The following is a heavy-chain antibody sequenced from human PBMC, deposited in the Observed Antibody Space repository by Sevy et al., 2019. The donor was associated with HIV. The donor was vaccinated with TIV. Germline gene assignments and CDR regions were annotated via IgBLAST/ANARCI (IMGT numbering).Heavy chain of an antibody. CDR3: AKATSAKATEDHFDY. V-gene: IGHV3-23*01. D-gene: IGHD5-12*01. Sequence: GGSLRLSCAASGFTFNSYAISWVRQAPGKGLEWVSGISGRGDRTYLTDYVKGRFTISRDNSKNTLYLQIDNLRAEDTAVYYCAKATSAKATEDHFDYWGQGTLVTVSS. CDR1: GFTFNSYA. CDR2: ISGRGDRT. J-gene: IGHJ4*02.